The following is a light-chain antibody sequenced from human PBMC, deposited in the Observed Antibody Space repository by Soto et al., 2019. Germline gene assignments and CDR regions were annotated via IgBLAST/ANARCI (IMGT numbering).Light chain of an antibody. CDR2: GAS. J-gene: IGKJ4*01. CDR3: QQYNDWPPA. V-gene: IGKV3-15*01. Sequence: ETVMTQSPATLSLSPGESGTLSCRASQSVSSKLVWYQQKPGQAPRFLIYGASTRATGIPARFRGSESGTEFTLTIDSLQSEDFAVYYCQQYNDWPPAFGGGTKVDNK. CDR1: QSVSSK.